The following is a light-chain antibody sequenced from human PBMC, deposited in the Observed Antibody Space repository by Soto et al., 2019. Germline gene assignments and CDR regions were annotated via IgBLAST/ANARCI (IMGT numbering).Light chain of an antibody. J-gene: IGLJ2*01. Sequence: QSALTQPPSASGSPGQSVTISCTGTSSDVGAYNYVSWYQHHPGRVPKLIIDEVTQRPSGVPDRFSGSKSGNTASLTVSGLQADDEADYYCSSLADGHVIFGGGTKLTVL. V-gene: IGLV2-8*01. CDR1: SSDVGAYNY. CDR3: SSLADGHVI. CDR2: EVT.